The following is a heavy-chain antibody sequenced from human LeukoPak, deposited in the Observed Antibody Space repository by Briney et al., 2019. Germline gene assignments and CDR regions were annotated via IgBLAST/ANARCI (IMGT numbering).Heavy chain of an antibody. Sequence: GGSLRLSCAASGFTFSRFWMSWVRQAPGKGLEWVANIKQDGSEKYYVDSVKGQFTISRDNAKNSLYLQMNSLRAEDTAVFYCARDGTYTDYDPDFDIWGQGTLVTVSS. CDR3: ARDGTYTDYDPDFDI. CDR2: IKQDGSEK. J-gene: IGHJ4*02. V-gene: IGHV3-7*04. D-gene: IGHD5-12*01. CDR1: GFTFSRFW.